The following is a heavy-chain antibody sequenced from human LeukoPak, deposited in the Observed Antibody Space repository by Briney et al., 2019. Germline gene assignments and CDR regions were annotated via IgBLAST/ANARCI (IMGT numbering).Heavy chain of an antibody. J-gene: IGHJ6*03. D-gene: IGHD4-17*01. CDR1: GFSFSSYS. V-gene: IGHV3-21*01. CDR2: ISSSSNYI. Sequence: PGGSLRLSCAASGFSFSSYSMKWVRQAPGKGLEWVSSISSSSNYIYYADSVKGRFTISRDNAKNSLYLQMNSLRVEDTAVYYCARSTTHPYYNYMDVWGKGTTVTLSS. CDR3: ARSTTHPYYNYMDV.